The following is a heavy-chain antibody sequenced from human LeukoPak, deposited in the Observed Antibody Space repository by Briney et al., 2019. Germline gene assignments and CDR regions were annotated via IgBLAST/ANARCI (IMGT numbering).Heavy chain of an antibody. CDR2: INHSGST. V-gene: IGHV4-30-2*01. J-gene: IGHJ5*02. CDR3: ARGTTTHWFDP. CDR1: GGSISSGGYY. Sequence: PSQTLSLTCTVSGGSISSGGYYWSWIRQPPGKGLEWIGQINHSGSTNYSPSLKSRVTISVDTSKSHFSLKLTSVTAADTAVYYCARGTTTHWFDPWGQGTLVTVSS. D-gene: IGHD1-1*01.